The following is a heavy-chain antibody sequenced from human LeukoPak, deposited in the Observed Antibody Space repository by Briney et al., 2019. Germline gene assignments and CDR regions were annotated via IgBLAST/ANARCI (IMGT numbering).Heavy chain of an antibody. J-gene: IGHJ4*02. V-gene: IGHV3-30*18. D-gene: IGHD5-24*01. CDR2: ISHGGGKE. CDR3: AKTLDGFWPQFDF. Sequence: GGSLRLSCVASGFPFHDHDMYWVRQAPGKGLEWVALISHGGGKEHYAESVKGRFTISRDNSRNTVYLQMSSLRSDYTAMYYCAKTLDGFWPQFDFWGQGTLLTVSS. CDR1: GFPFHDHD.